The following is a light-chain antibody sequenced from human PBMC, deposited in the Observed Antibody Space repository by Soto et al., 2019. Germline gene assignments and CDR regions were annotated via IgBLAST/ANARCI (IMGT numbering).Light chain of an antibody. V-gene: IGKV4-1*01. J-gene: IGKJ1*01. CDR2: WAS. CDR3: QQYYSTPQT. CDR1: QSFLYSSNNKNY. Sequence: DIGMSQSQESLAVSLGERATINCKSSQSFLYSSNNKNYLAWYQQKPGQPPKLLIYWASTRESGVPDRSSGSGSGTDFTLTISSLQAEDVAVYYCQQYYSTPQTFGQGTKVDI.